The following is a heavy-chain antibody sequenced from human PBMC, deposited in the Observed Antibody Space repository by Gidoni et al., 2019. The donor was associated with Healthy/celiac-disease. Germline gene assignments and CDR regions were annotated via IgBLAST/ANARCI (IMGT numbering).Heavy chain of an antibody. J-gene: IGHJ6*02. CDR1: GSPFSCYA. CDR2: ISGSGGST. V-gene: IGHV3-23*01. D-gene: IGHD2-2*02. Sequence: EVQLLESGGGLVQLGGSLRPSGAAPGSPFSCYAWRWARQAPGKGLEWVSAISGSGGSTYYADSVKGRFTISRDNSKNTLYLQMNSLRAEDTAVYYCAKLGYCSSTSCYTYYYYGMDVWGQGTTVTVSS. CDR3: AKLGYCSSTSCYTYYYYGMDV.